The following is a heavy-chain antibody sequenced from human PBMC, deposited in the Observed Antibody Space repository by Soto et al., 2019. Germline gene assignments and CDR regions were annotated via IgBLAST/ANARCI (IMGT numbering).Heavy chain of an antibody. Sequence: EVQLLESGGGLVQRGGSLRLSCAAYGFPFSSYGMAWVRQAQGKGLEWVSGISGRGSNTFYADSVKGRFTISRDNSKNNILLQINSLGAEDTAVYYCAKDSNKYSSSLRGRYFDYWGQGIGVTVSS. D-gene: IGHD4-4*01. CDR2: ISGRGSNT. CDR3: AKDSNKYSSSLRGRYFDY. CDR1: GFPFSSYG. V-gene: IGHV3-23*01. J-gene: IGHJ4*02.